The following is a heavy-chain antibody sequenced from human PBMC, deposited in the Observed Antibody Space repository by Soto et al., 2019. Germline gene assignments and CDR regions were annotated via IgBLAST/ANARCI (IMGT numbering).Heavy chain of an antibody. CDR3: ARAYSGRLPRRADYYFAMDV. D-gene: IGHD2-15*01. Sequence: EVQLVESGGGVVQPGESLRLSCAASGFTFSAYDMHWVRQTTGKGLEWVSAIGAADDPYYLGSVKGRFTISRENAKNSLYLQMNSLRAEDTALYYCARAYSGRLPRRADYYFAMDVWGQGTTVTVSS. J-gene: IGHJ6*02. CDR2: IGAADDP. CDR1: GFTFSAYD. V-gene: IGHV3-13*05.